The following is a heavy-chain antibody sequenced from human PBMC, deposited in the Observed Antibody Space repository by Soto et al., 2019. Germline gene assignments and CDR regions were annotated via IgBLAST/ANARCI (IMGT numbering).Heavy chain of an antibody. D-gene: IGHD2-2*01. CDR1: GFTFSSYS. V-gene: IGHV3-21*01. Sequence: EVQLVESGGGLVKPGGSLRLSCAASGFTFSSYSMNWVRQAPGKGLEWVSSISSSSSYIYYADSVKGRFTISRDNAKNSLYLQINSRRAEDTAVYYCASPPHPYCSSTSWGGNWSAPGGQEPLVPFSS. CDR2: ISSSSSYI. J-gene: IGHJ5*02. CDR3: ASPPHPYCSSTSWGGNWSAP.